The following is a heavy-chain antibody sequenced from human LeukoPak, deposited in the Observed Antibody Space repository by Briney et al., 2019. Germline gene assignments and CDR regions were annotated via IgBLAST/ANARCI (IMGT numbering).Heavy chain of an antibody. D-gene: IGHD5-24*01. CDR3: ARDKRRDYFDY. CDR1: GFTFSDYY. CDR2: ISSSSSYT. J-gene: IGHJ4*02. V-gene: IGHV3-11*06. Sequence: GGSLRLSCAASGFTFSDYYMSWIRQAPGKGLEWVSYISSSSSYTNYADSVKGRFTISRDNAKNSLYLQMNSLRAEDTAVYYCARDKRRDYFDYWGQGTLVTVSS.